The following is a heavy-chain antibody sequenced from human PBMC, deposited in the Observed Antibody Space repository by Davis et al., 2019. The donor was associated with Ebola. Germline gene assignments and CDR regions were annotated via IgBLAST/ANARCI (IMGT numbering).Heavy chain of an antibody. J-gene: IGHJ4*02. CDR2: IKEDGSAK. CDR3: ASTIAARDHS. D-gene: IGHD6-6*01. Sequence: PGGSLRLSCVVSGFTFSSYYMTWVRQAPGKGLEWVASIKEDGSAKYYVDSVKGRFTISRDNAKNTLYLQMNSLRIEDTAVYYCASTIAARDHSWGQGTLVTVSS. V-gene: IGHV3-7*01. CDR1: GFTFSSYY.